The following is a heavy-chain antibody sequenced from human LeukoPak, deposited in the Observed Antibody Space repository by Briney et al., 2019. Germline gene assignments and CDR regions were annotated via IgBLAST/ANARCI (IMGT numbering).Heavy chain of an antibody. Sequence: VASVKVSCKASGGTFSSYAISWVRQAPGQGLEWMGRIIPILGIANYAQKFQGRVTITADKSTSTAYMELSSLRSEDTAVYYCAKDYDFWSGNSWGTQHWGQGTLVTVSS. CDR2: IIPILGIA. D-gene: IGHD3-3*01. V-gene: IGHV1-69*04. J-gene: IGHJ4*02. CDR3: AKDYDFWSGNSWGTQH. CDR1: GGTFSSYA.